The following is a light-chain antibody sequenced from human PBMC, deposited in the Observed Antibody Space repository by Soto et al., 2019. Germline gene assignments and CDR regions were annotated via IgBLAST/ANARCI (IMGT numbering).Light chain of an antibody. J-gene: IGLJ3*02. CDR1: KLGDKY. V-gene: IGLV3-1*01. Sequence: SYELTQPPSVSVSPGQPASITCSGDKLGDKYTFWYQQKPGQSPVLVIYQDYKRPSGIPERFSGSNSGNTATLTISGTQALDEADDYCQAWDSNTVVFGGGTKVTVL. CDR3: QAWDSNTVV. CDR2: QDY.